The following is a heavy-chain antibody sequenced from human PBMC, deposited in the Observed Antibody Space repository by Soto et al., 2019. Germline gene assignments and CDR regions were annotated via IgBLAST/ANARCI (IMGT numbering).Heavy chain of an antibody. CDR3: AKAWGIDY. J-gene: IGHJ4*02. Sequence: GGSLRLSCAASGFTFSSYTMSWVRQAPGKGLEWVSTISGSGSSTYSADSVKGRFTIPRDNSKNTLYLQMNSLRVEDTAIYYCAKAWGIDYWGQGTLVTVS. D-gene: IGHD7-27*01. CDR2: ISGSGSST. V-gene: IGHV3-23*01. CDR1: GFTFSSYT.